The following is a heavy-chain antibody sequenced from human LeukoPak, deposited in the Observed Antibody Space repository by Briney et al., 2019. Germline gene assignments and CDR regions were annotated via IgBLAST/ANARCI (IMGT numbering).Heavy chain of an antibody. CDR2: MQYTGNS. CDR1: GGSISTYY. J-gene: IGHJ4*02. D-gene: IGHD3-16*01. Sequence: PSETLSLICTVSGGSISTYYWNWIRKSPGKGLEWIGFMQYTGNSNYNPSLRSRVTMSVDTSKNQVSLDLSSVTAADTAVYYCARDAQHGYGRYFAYWGQGILVTVSS. V-gene: IGHV4-59*01. CDR3: ARDAQHGYGRYFAY.